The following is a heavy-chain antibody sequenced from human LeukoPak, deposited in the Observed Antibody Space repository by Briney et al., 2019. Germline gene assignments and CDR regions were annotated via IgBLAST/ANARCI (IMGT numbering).Heavy chain of an antibody. CDR1: GLTFSSYA. J-gene: IGHJ4*02. CDR2: ISGSGGST. CDR3: AKAPGYSSYYFDY. V-gene: IGHV3-23*01. Sequence: PGGSLRLSCAASGLTFSSYAMSWVRQAPGKGLEWVSAISGSGGSTYYADSVKGRFTISRDNSKNTLYLQMNSLRAEDTAVYYCAKAPGYSSYYFDYWGQGTLVTVSS. D-gene: IGHD5-18*01.